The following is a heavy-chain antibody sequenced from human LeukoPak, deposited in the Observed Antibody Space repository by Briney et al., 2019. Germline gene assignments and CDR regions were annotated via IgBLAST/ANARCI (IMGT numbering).Heavy chain of an antibody. Sequence: SGTLSLTCAVSGGSISSSSYYWGWIRQPPGKGLEWIGSIYYSGSTYYNPSLKSRVTISVDTSKNQFSLKLSSVTAADTAVYYCARQRGAMAHDYWGQGTLVTVSS. V-gene: IGHV4-39*01. D-gene: IGHD2-2*01. CDR1: GGSISSSSYY. CDR3: ARQRGAMAHDY. J-gene: IGHJ4*02. CDR2: IYYSGST.